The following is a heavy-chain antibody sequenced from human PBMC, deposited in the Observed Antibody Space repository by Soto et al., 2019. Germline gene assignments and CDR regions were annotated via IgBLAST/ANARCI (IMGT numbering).Heavy chain of an antibody. CDR1: GFTFSSSA. J-gene: IGHJ4*02. V-gene: IGHV3-23*01. CDR3: AKWHTYNYDSLAFSGFDC. D-gene: IGHD3-16*01. Sequence: EVQVSESGGGLVQPGGSLRLSCTASGFTFSSSAMTWVRQAPGKGLEGASAISGGDGSPWYADSVKGRFTISRDNSKNTLYLHMNSLRADDTAAYYCAKWHTYNYDSLAFSGFDCWGQGTQVTVSS. CDR2: ISGGDGSP.